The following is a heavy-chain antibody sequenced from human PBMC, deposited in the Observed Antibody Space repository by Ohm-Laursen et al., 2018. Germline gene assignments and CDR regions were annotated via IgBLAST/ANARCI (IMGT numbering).Heavy chain of an antibody. Sequence: SQTLSLTCTVSGGSISSYYWSWIRQSPGKGLEWTGYIYYSGSTNYNPSLKSRVTISVDTSKNQFSLKLSSVTAADTAVYYCARGDSSSSTTEYFQHWGQGTLVTVSS. CDR3: ARGDSSSSTTEYFQH. D-gene: IGHD6-13*01. CDR1: GGSISSYY. CDR2: IYYSGST. V-gene: IGHV4-59*12. J-gene: IGHJ1*01.